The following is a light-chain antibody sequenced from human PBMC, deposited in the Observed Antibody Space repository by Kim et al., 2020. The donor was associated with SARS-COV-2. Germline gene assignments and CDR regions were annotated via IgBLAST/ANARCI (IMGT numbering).Light chain of an antibody. Sequence: SSELTQDPAVSVALGQTVRLTCQGDSLRNDYATWYQQRPGQAPVLVLYGKYNRPSGIPDRFSGSASGNTASLTITGAQAEDEADYYCNSRDSSGDHVVFGGGTQLTVL. CDR1: SLRNDY. CDR2: GKY. V-gene: IGLV3-19*01. CDR3: NSRDSSGDHVV. J-gene: IGLJ3*02.